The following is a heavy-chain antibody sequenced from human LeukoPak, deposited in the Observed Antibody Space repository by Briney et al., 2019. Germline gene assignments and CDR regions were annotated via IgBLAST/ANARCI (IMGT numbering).Heavy chain of an antibody. CDR2: ISSSSSYI. D-gene: IGHD2-15*01. CDR3: AKEWTPRLDFLVGVAPPRPFDY. J-gene: IGHJ4*02. CDR1: GFTFSSYS. Sequence: GGSLRLSCAASGFTFSSYSMNWVRQAPGKGLEWVSSISSSSSYIYYADSVKGRFTISRDNAKNSLYLQMNSLRAEDTAVYYSAKEWTPRLDFLVGVAPPRPFDYGGGEPLATVPS. V-gene: IGHV3-21*01.